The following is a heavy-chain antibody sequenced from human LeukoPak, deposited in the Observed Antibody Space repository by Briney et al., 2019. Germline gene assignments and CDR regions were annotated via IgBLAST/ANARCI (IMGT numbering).Heavy chain of an antibody. CDR1: GYTFTSYG. J-gene: IGHJ4*02. CDR2: ISAYNGNT. D-gene: IGHD6-19*01. Sequence: GASVKVSSKASGYTFTSYGISWVRQAPGQGLEWMGWISAYNGNTNYAQKLQGRVTMTTDTSTSTAYMELRSLRSDDTAVYYCARENGIAVAGSNLYYFDYWGQGTLVTVSS. V-gene: IGHV1-18*01. CDR3: ARENGIAVAGSNLYYFDY.